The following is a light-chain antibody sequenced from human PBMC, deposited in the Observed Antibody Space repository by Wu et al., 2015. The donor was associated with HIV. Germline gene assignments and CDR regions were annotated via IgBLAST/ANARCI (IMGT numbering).Light chain of an antibody. V-gene: IGKV1-39*01. CDR2: AAS. CDR3: QQSNVSPLT. J-gene: IGKJ4*01. CDR1: QSISYF. Sequence: DIQMTQSPSSLSASVGDRVTMTCRASQSISYFLNWYQQKQGKAPKLLIYAASNLQSGVPSRFSGSGSGTDFTLTISSLQPEDFATYYCQQSNVSPLTFGGGPRWRS.